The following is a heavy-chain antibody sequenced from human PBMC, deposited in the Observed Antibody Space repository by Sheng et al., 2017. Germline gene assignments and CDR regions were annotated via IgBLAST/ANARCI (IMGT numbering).Heavy chain of an antibody. V-gene: IGHV1-69*08. Sequence: QVQLVQSGAEVKKPGSSVKVSCKASGGTFSSYTISWVRQAPGQGLEWMGRIIPILGIANYAQKFQGRVTITADKSTSTAYMELSSLRSEDTAVYYCAREGFVVVPAATHYYYYYMDVWGKGTTVTVSS. J-gene: IGHJ6*03. CDR2: IIPILGIA. D-gene: IGHD2-2*01. CDR3: AREGFVVVPAATHYYYYYMDV. CDR1: GGTFSSYT.